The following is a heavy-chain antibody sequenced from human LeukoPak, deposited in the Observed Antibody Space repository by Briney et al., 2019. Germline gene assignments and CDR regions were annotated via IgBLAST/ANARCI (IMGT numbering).Heavy chain of an antibody. CDR3: ARFTKGYYYDSSGYFDY. CDR1: GFTFSSYW. Sequence: GGSLRLSCAASGFTFSSYWMSWVRQAPGKGLEWVANIKQDGREKYYVDSVKGRFTISRDNAKNSLYLQMNSLRAEDTAVYYCARFTKGYYYDSSGYFDYWGQGTVVTVSS. J-gene: IGHJ4*02. D-gene: IGHD3-22*01. V-gene: IGHV3-7*01. CDR2: IKQDGREK.